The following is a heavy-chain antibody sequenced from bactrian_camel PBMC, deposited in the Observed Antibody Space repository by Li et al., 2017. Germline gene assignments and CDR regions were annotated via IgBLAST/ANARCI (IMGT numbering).Heavy chain of an antibody. J-gene: IGHJ6*01. CDR2: AHQRGGTT. CDR1: GYTYKSDC. Sequence: QLVESGGDSVQAGGSLRLSCGASGYTYKSDCMAWFRQAPGKEREGVAAAHQRGGTTYYADSVKGRFTFSQDTSKNILYLQMDSLKPEDTAMYYCAAGWEWCRAVVSGTDPEGDFGYWGQGTQVTVS. CDR3: AAGWEWCRAVVSGTDPEGDFGY. V-gene: IGHV3S1*01. D-gene: IGHD6*01.